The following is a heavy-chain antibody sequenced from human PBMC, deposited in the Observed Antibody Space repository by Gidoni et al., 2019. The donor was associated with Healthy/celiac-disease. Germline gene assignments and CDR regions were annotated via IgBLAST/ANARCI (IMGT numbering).Heavy chain of an antibody. CDR1: GFTLSSYA. CDR2: ISGGGGST. CDR3: AKVKDLMVDDDAFDI. J-gene: IGHJ3*02. D-gene: IGHD2-8*01. V-gene: IGHV3-23*01. Sequence: EVQLLYSGGGLVQPGGSLRRPWEAAGFTLSSYAMSWVRQAPGKGLEWVSAISGGGGSTYYADSVKGRFTISRDNSKNTLYLQMNSLRAEDTAVYYCAKVKDLMVDDDAFDIWGQGTMVTVSS.